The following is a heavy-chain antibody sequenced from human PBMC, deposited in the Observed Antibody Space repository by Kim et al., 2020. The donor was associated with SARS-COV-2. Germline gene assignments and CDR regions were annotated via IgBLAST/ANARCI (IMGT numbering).Heavy chain of an antibody. CDR1: GGSISSSSYY. V-gene: IGHV4-39*07. Sequence: SETLSLTCTVSGGSISSSSYYWGWIRQPPGKGLEWIGSIYYSGSTYYNPSLKSRITISVDTSKNQFSLKLSSVTAVDTAVYYCARASVLRYFDWLSDWYFDLWGRGTLVTVSS. J-gene: IGHJ2*01. D-gene: IGHD3-9*01. CDR3: ARASVLRYFDWLSDWYFDL. CDR2: IYYSGST.